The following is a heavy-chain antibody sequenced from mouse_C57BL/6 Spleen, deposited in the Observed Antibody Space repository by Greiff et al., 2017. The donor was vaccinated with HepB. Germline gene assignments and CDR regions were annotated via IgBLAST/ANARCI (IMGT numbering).Heavy chain of an antibody. CDR1: GYTFTSYW. Sequence: VQLKQPGAELVRPGSSVKLSCKASGYTFTSYWMDWVKQRPGQGLEWIGNIYPSDSETHYNQKFKDKATLTVDKSSSTAYMQLSSLTSEDSAVYYCAREGLGRDYFDYWGQGTTLTVSS. CDR3: AREGLGRDYFDY. D-gene: IGHD4-1*01. CDR2: IYPSDSET. V-gene: IGHV1-61*01. J-gene: IGHJ2*01.